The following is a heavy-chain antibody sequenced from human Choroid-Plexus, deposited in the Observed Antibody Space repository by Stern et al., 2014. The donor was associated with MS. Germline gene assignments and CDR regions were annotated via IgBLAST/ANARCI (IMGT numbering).Heavy chain of an antibody. Sequence: QLVQSGGGVVQPGRPLRLSCVASGFTLGSCAIHWVRQAPGKGLEWVAGVSYDGSNKYYADSVKGRFTISRDNSQNTLYMQMSSLRPEDTAVYYCAKDRQYLTYFFDHWGQGSLVTVSS. CDR3: AKDRQYLTYFFDH. D-gene: IGHD2/OR15-2a*01. CDR1: GFTLGSCA. J-gene: IGHJ5*02. V-gene: IGHV3-30*18. CDR2: VSYDGSNK.